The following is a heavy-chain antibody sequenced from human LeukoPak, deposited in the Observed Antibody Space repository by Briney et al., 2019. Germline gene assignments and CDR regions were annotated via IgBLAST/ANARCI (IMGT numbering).Heavy chain of an antibody. CDR3: TRPYYGSGSYYDYFDY. D-gene: IGHD3-10*01. V-gene: IGHV3-49*03. J-gene: IGHJ4*02. CDR1: GFTFGDYA. Sequence: PGRSLRLSCTASGFTFGDYAMSWFRQAPGKGLEWVGFIRSKAYGGTTEYAASVKGRFTISRDDSKSIAYLQMNSLKTEDTAVYYCTRPYYGSGSYYDYFDYWGQGILVTVSS. CDR2: IRSKAYGGTT.